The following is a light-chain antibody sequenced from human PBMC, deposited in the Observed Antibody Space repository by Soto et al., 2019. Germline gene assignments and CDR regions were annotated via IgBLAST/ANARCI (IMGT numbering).Light chain of an antibody. J-gene: IGKJ1*01. Sequence: DIQLTQSRYFLSASVGERVTLTGRASQGINSHLSWYQQEPGKAPKLPIYAASSLQSGVPSRFSGSGSGTEFTLTISSLQPDDFATYYCQQNYRATPWTFGQGTKVDIK. CDR2: AAS. CDR1: QGINSH. CDR3: QQNYRATPWT. V-gene: IGKV1-9*01.